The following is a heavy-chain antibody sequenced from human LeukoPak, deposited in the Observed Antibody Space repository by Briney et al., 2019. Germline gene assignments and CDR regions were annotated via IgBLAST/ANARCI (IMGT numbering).Heavy chain of an antibody. V-gene: IGHV3-30-3*01. Sequence: GGSLRLSCAASGFTFSSYAMHWVRQAPGKGLEWVAVISYDGSNKYYADSVKGRFTISRDNSKNTLYLQMNSLRAEDTAVYYCAREKYSSGPFDPWGQGTLVTVSS. D-gene: IGHD6-19*01. CDR2: ISYDGSNK. CDR3: AREKYSSGPFDP. CDR1: GFTFSSYA. J-gene: IGHJ5*02.